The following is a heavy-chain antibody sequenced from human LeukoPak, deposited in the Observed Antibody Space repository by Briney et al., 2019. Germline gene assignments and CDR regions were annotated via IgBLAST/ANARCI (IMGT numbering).Heavy chain of an antibody. CDR1: GFTFSSYS. J-gene: IGHJ4*02. CDR3: ARTLGLHEEPDY. V-gene: IGHV3-21*01. Sequence: GGSLRLSCAASGFTFSSYSMNWVRQAPGKGLEWVSSISGSSSYIYYADSVKGRFTISRDNAKNSLYLQMNSLRAEDTAVYYCARTLGLHEEPDYWGQGTLVTVSS. CDR2: ISGSSSYI. D-gene: IGHD1-14*01.